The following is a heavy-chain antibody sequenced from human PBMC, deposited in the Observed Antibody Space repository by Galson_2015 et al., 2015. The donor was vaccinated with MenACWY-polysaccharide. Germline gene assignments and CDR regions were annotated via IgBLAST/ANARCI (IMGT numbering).Heavy chain of an antibody. V-gene: IGHV3-7*01. J-gene: IGHJ6*02. CDR1: GFKFSNYW. CDR2: IEKDGSEK. Sequence: SLRLSCAASGFKFSNYWMTWVRQAPGKGLEWVANIEKDGSEKHYVDSVKGRFTISRDNALYLQMNSLRAEDTAVYFCARGHYGMDVWGQGTTVTVSS. CDR3: ARGHYGMDV.